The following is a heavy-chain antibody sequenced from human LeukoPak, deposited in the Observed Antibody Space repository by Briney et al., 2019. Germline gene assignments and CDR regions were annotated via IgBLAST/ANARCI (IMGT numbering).Heavy chain of an antibody. CDR2: INGDGGST. V-gene: IGHV3-43*02. CDR3: AKDLTIFGVVIDY. CDR1: GFTFDDYA. Sequence: GGSLTLSCAASGFTFDDYAMHWVPQAPGKGLEWVSLINGDGGSTYYADSVKGRFTISRDNSKNYLYLQMNSLRTEDTALYYCAKDLTIFGVVIDYWGQGTLVTVSS. D-gene: IGHD3-3*01. J-gene: IGHJ4*02.